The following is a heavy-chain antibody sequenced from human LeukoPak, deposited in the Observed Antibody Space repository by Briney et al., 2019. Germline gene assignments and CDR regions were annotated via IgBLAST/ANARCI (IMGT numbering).Heavy chain of an antibody. J-gene: IGHJ4*02. V-gene: IGHV4-34*01. CDR3: ARTGDTRGYYYYYDY. CDR2: INHSGST. CDR1: GGSFSAYY. D-gene: IGHD3-22*01. Sequence: SETLSLTCAVYGGSFSAYYWSWIRQPPGKGLEWIGEINHSGSTNYNPSLKSRVAISLDTSTNQFPLKLNSVTAADTAVYFCARTGDTRGYYYYYDYWGPGTLVTVSS.